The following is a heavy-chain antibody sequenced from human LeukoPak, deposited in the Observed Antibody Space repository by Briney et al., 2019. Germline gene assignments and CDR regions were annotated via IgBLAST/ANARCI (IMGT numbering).Heavy chain of an antibody. J-gene: IGHJ3*02. CDR3: ARETFPVEMATTEIAFDI. D-gene: IGHD5-24*01. Sequence: ASVKVSCKASGYTFTGYYMHWVRQAPGQGLEWMGWINPNSGGTNYAQKFQGRVTMTRDTSISTAHMELSRLRSDDTAVYYCARETFPVEMATTEIAFDIWGQGTMVTVSS. CDR1: GYTFTGYY. CDR2: INPNSGGT. V-gene: IGHV1-2*02.